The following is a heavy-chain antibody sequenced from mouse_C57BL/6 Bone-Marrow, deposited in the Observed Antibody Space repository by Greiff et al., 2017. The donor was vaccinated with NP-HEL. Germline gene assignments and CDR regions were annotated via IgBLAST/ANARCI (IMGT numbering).Heavy chain of an antibody. D-gene: IGHD3-3*01. CDR2: INPNNGGT. V-gene: IGHV1-18*01. CDR3: ARGENWGQDYAMDY. Sequence: EVQLQQSGPELVKPGASVKIPCKASGYTFTDYNMDWVKQSHGKSLEWIGDINPNNGGTIYNQKFKGKATLTVDKSSSTAYMELRSLTSEDTAVYYCARGENWGQDYAMDYWGQGTSVTVAS. J-gene: IGHJ4*01. CDR1: GYTFTDYN.